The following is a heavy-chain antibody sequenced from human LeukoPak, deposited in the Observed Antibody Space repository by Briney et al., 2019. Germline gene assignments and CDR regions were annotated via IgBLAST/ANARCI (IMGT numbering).Heavy chain of an antibody. CDR3: ARSNQADDY. J-gene: IGHJ4*02. Sequence: PGGALRLSCAASGSTFSDYWMYWVRQVPGKGLVWVSRINPGGRSTTYADSVKGRFTISRDNAKSTLYLQMNSLRAEDTALYYCARSNQADDYWGQGTLVTVSS. CDR2: INPGGRST. V-gene: IGHV3-74*01. D-gene: IGHD4-11*01. CDR1: GSTFSDYW.